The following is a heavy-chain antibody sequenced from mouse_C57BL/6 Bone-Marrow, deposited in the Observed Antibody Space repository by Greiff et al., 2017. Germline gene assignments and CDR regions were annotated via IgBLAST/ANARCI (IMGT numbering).Heavy chain of an antibody. CDR3: ARSSGYPDD. V-gene: IGHV1-69*01. D-gene: IGHD3-1*01. CDR2: IDPSASYT. Sequence: QVQLQQSGAELVMPGASVKLSCKASGYTFTSYWMHWVKQRPGQGLEWIGEIDPSASYTNYNQKFKGKSTLTVDKSSSTAYMQRSSLTSEDSAVDYCARSSGYPDDWGQGTTRTGAS. CDR1: GYTFTSYW. J-gene: IGHJ2*01.